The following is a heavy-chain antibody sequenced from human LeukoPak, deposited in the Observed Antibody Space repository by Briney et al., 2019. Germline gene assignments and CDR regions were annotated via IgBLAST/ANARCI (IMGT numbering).Heavy chain of an antibody. CDR2: ISYDGSNK. Sequence: GGSLRLSCAASGFTFSSYGMHWVRQAPGKGLEWVAVISYDGSNKYYADSVKGRFTISRDNSKNTLYLQMNSLRAEDTAVYYCAKEVGYDFWSGYRGGAFDIWGQGTMVTVSS. V-gene: IGHV3-30*18. CDR3: AKEVGYDFWSGYRGGAFDI. J-gene: IGHJ3*02. D-gene: IGHD3-3*01. CDR1: GFTFSSYG.